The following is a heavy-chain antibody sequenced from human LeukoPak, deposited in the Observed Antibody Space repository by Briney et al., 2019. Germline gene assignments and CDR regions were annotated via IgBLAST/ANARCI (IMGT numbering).Heavy chain of an antibody. V-gene: IGHV5-51*01. CDR3: ARSYYDILTGYPSDAFDI. J-gene: IGHJ3*02. D-gene: IGHD3-9*01. Sequence: GESLKISCKGSGYSFTSYWIGWVRQMPGKGLEWMGIIYPGDSDTRYSPSFQGRVTISADKSIGTAYLQWSSLKASDTAMYYCARSYYDILTGYPSDAFDIWGQGTMVTVSS. CDR1: GYSFTSYW. CDR2: IYPGDSDT.